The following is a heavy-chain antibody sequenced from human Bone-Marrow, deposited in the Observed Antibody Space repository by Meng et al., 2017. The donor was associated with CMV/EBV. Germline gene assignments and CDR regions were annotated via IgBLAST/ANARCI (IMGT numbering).Heavy chain of an antibody. V-gene: IGHV4-39*07. CDR2: MSYSGTT. D-gene: IGHD6-19*01. J-gene: IGHJ4*02. CDR3: ARRSRYGSGWYVDY. Sequence: SETLSLTCTVSGGSISSTNYYWGWIRQPPGKGLEWIGSMSYSGTTYYNPSLESRVTISLDASNNQFSLRLSSVTAADTAVYYCARRSRYGSGWYVDYWGQGTLVTVSS. CDR1: GGSISSTNYY.